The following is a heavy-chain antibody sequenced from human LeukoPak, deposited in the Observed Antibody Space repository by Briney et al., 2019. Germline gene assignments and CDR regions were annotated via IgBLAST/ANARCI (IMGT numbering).Heavy chain of an antibody. J-gene: IGHJ4*02. D-gene: IGHD2-2*02. CDR1: GYTFTHYA. Sequence: EASVKVSCKASGYTFTHYAVHWVRQAPGQRLEWMGWTNVGNDYTESSQKFQDRLTITSDTTATTVYMELSSLRSEDTAVYYCARDDFNTYPGLNYFDYWGQGSLVTVSS. CDR2: TNVGNDYT. V-gene: IGHV1-3*01. CDR3: ARDDFNTYPGLNYFDY.